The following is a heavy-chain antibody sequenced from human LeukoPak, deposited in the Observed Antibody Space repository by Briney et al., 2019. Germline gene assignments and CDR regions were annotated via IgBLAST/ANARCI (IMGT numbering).Heavy chain of an antibody. V-gene: IGHV4-59*08. Sequence: SETLSLTCTVSGGSISSYYWSWIRQPPGKGLEWIGYIYYSGSTNYNPSLKSRVTISVDTSKNQFSLKLSSVTAADTAVYYCTAVALKGHLFDYWGQGTLVTVSS. D-gene: IGHD6-19*01. CDR2: IYYSGST. J-gene: IGHJ4*02. CDR1: GGSISSYY. CDR3: TAVALKGHLFDY.